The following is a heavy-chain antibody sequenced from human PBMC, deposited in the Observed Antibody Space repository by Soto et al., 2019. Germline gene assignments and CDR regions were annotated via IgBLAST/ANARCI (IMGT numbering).Heavy chain of an antibody. J-gene: IGHJ5*02. Sequence: TLSLTCAVSGDSISGYHWSWIRQSAGKGLEWIGRIYSSGSTKYNPSLESRIIMSVDTSKNHFSLSMNSVTAADTAIYYCAREYSYHFDPWGQGTMVTVSS. V-gene: IGHV4-4*07. D-gene: IGHD2-15*01. CDR2: IYSSGST. CDR3: AREYSYHFDP. CDR1: GDSISGYH.